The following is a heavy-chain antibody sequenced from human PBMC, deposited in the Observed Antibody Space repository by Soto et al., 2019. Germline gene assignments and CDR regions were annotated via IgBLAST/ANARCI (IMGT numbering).Heavy chain of an antibody. V-gene: IGHV3-30*18. J-gene: IGHJ4*02. D-gene: IGHD6-19*01. CDR3: AKDRVLQQWLARGLYFDY. CDR2: ISYDGSNK. Sequence: GGSLRLSCAASGFTFSSYGMHWVRQAPGKGLEWVAVISYDGSNKYYADSVKGRFTISRDNSKNTLYLQMNSLRAEDTAVYYCAKDRVLQQWLARGLYFDYWGQGTLVTVSS. CDR1: GFTFSSYG.